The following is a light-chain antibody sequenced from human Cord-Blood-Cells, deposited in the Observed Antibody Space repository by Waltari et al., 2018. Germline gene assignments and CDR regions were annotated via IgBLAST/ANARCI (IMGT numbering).Light chain of an antibody. J-gene: IGLJ1*01. Sequence: QSALTQPRSVSGSPGTSVTLPCTGTSSDVGGYNSVSWYQQHPGKAPKLMIYDVGKRPSGVPDRFSGSKSGNTASLTISGLQAEDEADYYCCSYAGSYTYVFGTGTKVTVL. CDR1: SSDVGGYNS. CDR3: CSYAGSYTYV. V-gene: IGLV2-11*01. CDR2: DVG.